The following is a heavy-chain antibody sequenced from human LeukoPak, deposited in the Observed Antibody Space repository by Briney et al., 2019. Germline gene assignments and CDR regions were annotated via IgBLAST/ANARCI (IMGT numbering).Heavy chain of an antibody. J-gene: IGHJ5*02. CDR2: IYYSGST. CDR1: GGSISSYY. V-gene: IGHV4-59*08. Sequence: SETLSLTCTVSGGSISSYYWSWIRQPPGNGLEWIGYIYYSGSTNYNPSLKSRVTISVDTSKNQFSLKLSSVTAADTAVYYCARLPVQATYYWFDPWGQGTLVTVSS. D-gene: IGHD2-8*01. CDR3: ARLPVQATYYWFDP.